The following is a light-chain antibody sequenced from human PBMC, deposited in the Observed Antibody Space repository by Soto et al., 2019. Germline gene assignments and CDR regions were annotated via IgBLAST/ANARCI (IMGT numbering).Light chain of an antibody. CDR1: SSDVGGYNF. Sequence: QSALTQPASVSGSPGQSITISCTGTSSDVGGYNFVSWYQQYPGKAPKLMIFEISNRPSEVSNRFSGSKSGNTASLTISGLQAEDEADYHCSSYTTSSTSVFGTGTKVTVL. CDR2: EIS. J-gene: IGLJ1*01. V-gene: IGLV2-14*01. CDR3: SSYTTSSTSV.